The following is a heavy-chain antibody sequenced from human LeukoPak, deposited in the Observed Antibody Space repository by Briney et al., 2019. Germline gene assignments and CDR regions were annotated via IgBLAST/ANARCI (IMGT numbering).Heavy chain of an antibody. V-gene: IGHV3-21*01. J-gene: IGHJ4*02. D-gene: IGHD6-13*01. Sequence: GGSLRLSCAASGFTFSSYWMNWVRQAPGKGLEWVSSISSSSSYIYYADSVKGRFTISRDNAKNSLYLQMNSLRAEDTAVYYCARGTAAGMGYWGQGTLVTVSS. CDR2: ISSSSSYI. CDR1: GFTFSSYW. CDR3: ARGTAAGMGY.